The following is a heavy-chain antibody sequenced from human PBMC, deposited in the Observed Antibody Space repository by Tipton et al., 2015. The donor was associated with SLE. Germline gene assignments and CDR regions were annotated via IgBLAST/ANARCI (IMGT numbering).Heavy chain of an antibody. CDR1: GYTFGSYA. V-gene: IGHV3-23*01. Sequence: GSLRLSCAASGYTFGSYAMSWVRQAPGKGLEWVSGIGGSGSSTYYADSVKGRFTISRDNAKNSLYLQMNSLRAEDTAVYYCSRGTKTTVTGFDYWGQGTLVTVSS. CDR2: IGGSGSST. D-gene: IGHD4-17*01. J-gene: IGHJ4*02. CDR3: SRGTKTTVTGFDY.